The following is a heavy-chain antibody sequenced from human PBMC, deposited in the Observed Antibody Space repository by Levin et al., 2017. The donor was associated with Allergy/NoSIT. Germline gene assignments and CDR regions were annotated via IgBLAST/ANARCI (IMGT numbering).Heavy chain of an antibody. D-gene: IGHD3-9*01. V-gene: IGHV1-69*13. CDR3: AREYYDILTGYDGY. Sequence: SVKVSCKASGGTFSSYAISWVRQAPGQGLEWMGGIIPIFGTANYAQKFQGRVTITADESTSTAYMELSSLRSEDTAVYYCAREYYDILTGYDGYWGQGTLVTVSS. CDR1: GGTFSSYA. CDR2: IIPIFGTA. J-gene: IGHJ4*02.